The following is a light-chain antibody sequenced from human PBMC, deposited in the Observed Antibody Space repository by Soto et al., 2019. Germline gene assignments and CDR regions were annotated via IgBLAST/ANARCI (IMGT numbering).Light chain of an antibody. V-gene: IGLV1-40*01. CDR1: SSKIGSGYD. J-gene: IGLJ2*01. CDR3: LSFDTSLSVV. CDR2: GNT. Sequence: QSVLTQPPSVSGSPGQRVTISCTGGSSKIGSGYDVHWYQHLARRAPKLLVYGNTNRPSGVPARFSAAKSGTSASLSITGLQAEDEADDYCLSFDTSLSVVFGGGTKVTVL.